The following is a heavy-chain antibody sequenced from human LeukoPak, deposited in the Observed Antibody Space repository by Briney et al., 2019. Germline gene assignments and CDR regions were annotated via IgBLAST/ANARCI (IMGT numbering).Heavy chain of an antibody. CDR3: TKDPYSRTCFYCYAMDV. J-gene: IGHJ6*02. V-gene: IGHV3-30*18. D-gene: IGHD6-6*01. Sequence: GGSLRLSCTASGFTFNYYGIHWVRHAPGPGLDLVAVISFDCTNKYYTDSVKGRFSISRDNSKYTVNLQLNRLRVEDAAGYYCTKDPYSRTCFYCYAMDVGGQGTPVTVPS. CDR1: GFTFNYYG. CDR2: ISFDCTNK.